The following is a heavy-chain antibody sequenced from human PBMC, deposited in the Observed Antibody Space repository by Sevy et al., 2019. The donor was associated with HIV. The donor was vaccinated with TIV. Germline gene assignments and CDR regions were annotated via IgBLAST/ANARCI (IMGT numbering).Heavy chain of an antibody. D-gene: IGHD3-22*01. V-gene: IGHV4-59*01. CDR2: FYYSGKN. Sequence: TETLSLTCSVSGGSISSYYWSWIRQPPGKGLERIGSFYYSGKNIYSPSLKSRVTISVDTSKNQFPLKLRSVTAADTAVYYCASEGASYYDRSGYYRFDYWGQGTLVTVSS. CDR3: ASEGASYYDRSGYYRFDY. CDR1: GGSISSYY. J-gene: IGHJ4*02.